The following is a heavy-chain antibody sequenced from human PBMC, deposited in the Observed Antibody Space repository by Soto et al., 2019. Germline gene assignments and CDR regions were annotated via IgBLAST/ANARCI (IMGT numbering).Heavy chain of an antibody. CDR1: GFSLSTSGVG. D-gene: IGHD6-13*01. Sequence: QITLKESGPTLVKPTQTLTLTCTFSGFSLSTSGVGVGWIRQPPGKALEWLALIYWDDDKSYSPSLKSRLTFPKDTSKNQVDLTMTNMDPVDTATYYCAHSLAAALPPVALVWFDPWGQGTLVTVSS. CDR2: IYWDDDK. V-gene: IGHV2-5*02. CDR3: AHSLAAALPPVALVWFDP. J-gene: IGHJ5*02.